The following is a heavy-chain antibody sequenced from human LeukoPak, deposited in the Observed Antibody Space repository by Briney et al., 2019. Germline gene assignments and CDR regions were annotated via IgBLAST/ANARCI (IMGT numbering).Heavy chain of an antibody. CDR2: ISGSGGST. V-gene: IGHV3-23*01. CDR1: GSTFSSYA. D-gene: IGHD3-9*01. J-gene: IGHJ6*02. Sequence: GGSLRLSCAASGSTFSSYAMSWVRQAPGKGLEGVSGISGSGGSTYYADSVKGRFTISRENSKNTLYVKMNSLRAEDTAIYYCAKGGRLRYFDDRIGYYGMDVWGQGTTVTVSS. CDR3: AKGGRLRYFDDRIGYYGMDV.